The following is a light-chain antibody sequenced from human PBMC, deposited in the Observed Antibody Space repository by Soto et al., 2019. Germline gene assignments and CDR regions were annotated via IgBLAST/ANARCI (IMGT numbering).Light chain of an antibody. CDR1: QSVSSSY. Sequence: EIVLTQSPGTLSLSPGERATLSCRASQSVSSSYLAWYQQKPGQAPRLLIYGASSRATGIPDRFSGSGSGTDFPLTISSLEREDFEVYYCQQYVTPPLFGGGPKLEIK. V-gene: IGKV3-20*01. CDR3: QQYVTPPL. CDR2: GAS. J-gene: IGKJ2*01.